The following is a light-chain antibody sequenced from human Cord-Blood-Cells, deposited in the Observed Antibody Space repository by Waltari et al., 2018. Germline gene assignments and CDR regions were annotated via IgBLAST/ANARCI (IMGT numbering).Light chain of an antibody. CDR1: SSDVGRYNL. J-gene: IGLJ3*02. V-gene: IGLV2-23*01. CDR2: EGS. Sequence: QSALTQPASVSGSPGQSITISCTGTSSDVGRYNLVSWYQQHPGKAPKLMIYEGSKRPSGVSNRLSVSKSGNTASLTISGLQAEDEADYYCCSYAGSSTWVFGGGTKLTVL. CDR3: CSYAGSSTWV.